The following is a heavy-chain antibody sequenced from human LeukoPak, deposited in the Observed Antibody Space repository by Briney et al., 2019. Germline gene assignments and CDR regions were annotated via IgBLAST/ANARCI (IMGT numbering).Heavy chain of an antibody. Sequence: AGGSLRLSCAASGFTFSSYSMSWVRQAPGKGLEWVSSISSSSSYIYYADSVKGRFTISRDNAKNSLYLQMNSLRAEDTAVYYCKVVVVVAQLNYGMDVWGQGTTVTVSS. D-gene: IGHD2-15*01. CDR2: ISSSSSYI. CDR3: KVVVVVAQLNYGMDV. CDR1: GFTFSSYS. V-gene: IGHV3-21*04. J-gene: IGHJ6*02.